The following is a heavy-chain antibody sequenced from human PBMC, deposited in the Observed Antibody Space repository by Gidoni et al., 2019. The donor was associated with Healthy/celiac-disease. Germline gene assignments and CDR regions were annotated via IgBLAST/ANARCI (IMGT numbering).Heavy chain of an antibody. Sequence: CSASGFTFSSYSMNWVRQAPGKGLEWVSYISSSSSTIYYADSVKGRFTISRDNAKNSLYLQMNSLRDEDTAVYYCAREVAYSGSLFDYWGQGTLVTVSS. D-gene: IGHD1-26*01. V-gene: IGHV3-48*02. J-gene: IGHJ4*02. CDR1: GFTFSSYS. CDR2: ISSSSSTI. CDR3: AREVAYSGSLFDY.